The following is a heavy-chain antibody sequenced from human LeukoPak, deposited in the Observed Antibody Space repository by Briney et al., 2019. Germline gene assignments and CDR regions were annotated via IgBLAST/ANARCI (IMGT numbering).Heavy chain of an antibody. CDR1: GFTFSSYW. Sequence: PGGSLRLSCAASGFTFSSYWMSWVRQAPGKGLEWVANIKQDGSEKYYVDSVKGRFTISRDNAKNSLYLQMNSLRAEDTAVYYCARGADCSSTSCQVDYYYYYMDVWGKGTTVTISS. CDR3: ARGADCSSTSCQVDYYYYYMDV. CDR2: IKQDGSEK. D-gene: IGHD2-2*01. J-gene: IGHJ6*03. V-gene: IGHV3-7*01.